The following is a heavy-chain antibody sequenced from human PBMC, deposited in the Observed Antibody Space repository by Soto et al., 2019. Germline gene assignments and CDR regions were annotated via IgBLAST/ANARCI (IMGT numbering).Heavy chain of an antibody. Sequence: SETLSLACTVSCGSIISSSYYWGWIRQPPGKGLEWIGSIYYSGSTYYNPSLKSRVTISVDTSKNQFSLKLSSVTAADTAVYYCTRGYSNYSWFDPWGQGTLVTVSS. V-gene: IGHV4-39*07. CDR1: CGSIISSSYY. CDR2: IYYSGST. D-gene: IGHD4-4*01. J-gene: IGHJ5*02. CDR3: TRGYSNYSWFDP.